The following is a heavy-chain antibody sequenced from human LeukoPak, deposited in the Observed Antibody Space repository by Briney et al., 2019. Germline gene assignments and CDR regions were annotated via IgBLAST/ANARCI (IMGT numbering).Heavy chain of an antibody. J-gene: IGHJ4*02. CDR1: GYSFSNYW. CDR2: IYPGDSDT. D-gene: IGHD1-26*01. CDR3: ARRAGEWELLDY. V-gene: IGHV5-51*01. Sequence: GESLQISCKGSGYSFSNYWIGWVRQMPGKGLEWMGIIYPGDSDTRYNPLFQGQVTISADKSISTAHLQWTSLQASDTAIYYCARRAGEWELLDYWGQGTLVTVSS.